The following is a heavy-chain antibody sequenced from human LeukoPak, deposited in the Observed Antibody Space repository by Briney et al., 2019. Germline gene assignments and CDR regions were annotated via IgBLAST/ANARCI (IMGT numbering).Heavy chain of an antibody. Sequence: ASVTVSCKASGYTFTGYYMHWVRQAPGQGLEWMGWINPNSGGTNYAQKFQGRVTMTRDTSISTAYMELSRLRSDDTAVYYCARRTMVRGGGFDYWGQGTLVTVSS. D-gene: IGHD3-10*01. V-gene: IGHV1-2*02. CDR2: INPNSGGT. CDR1: GYTFTGYY. CDR3: ARRTMVRGGGFDY. J-gene: IGHJ4*02.